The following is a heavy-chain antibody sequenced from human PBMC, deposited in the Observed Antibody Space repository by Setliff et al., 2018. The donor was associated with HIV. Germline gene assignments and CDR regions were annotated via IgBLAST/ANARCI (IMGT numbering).Heavy chain of an antibody. Sequence: PSETLSLTCTVSGGSIKSSSDYWGWIRQPPGKGLEWIGTIYYSGTTYYNPSLKGRITISVFTSSQQLSLTLTSVTPADTAVYYCARLRAAGTVHYFDPWGQGTQVTVSS. CDR1: GGSIKSSSDY. V-gene: IGHV4-39*01. J-gene: IGHJ5*02. D-gene: IGHD6-13*01. CDR3: ARLRAAGTVHYFDP. CDR2: IYYSGTT.